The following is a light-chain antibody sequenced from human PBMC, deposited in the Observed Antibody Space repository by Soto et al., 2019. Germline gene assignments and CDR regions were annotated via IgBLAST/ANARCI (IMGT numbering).Light chain of an antibody. Sequence: DIQMTQSPSTLPGSVRHRLNITCRASQTISSWLAWSQQKPGQATKLLIYKASTLKGGVPSRVSGSGSGTEVTLTISSLQPDDFATYYCQHYNSSSEAFGQGTKVDIK. CDR1: QTISSW. V-gene: IGKV1-5*03. CDR2: KAS. J-gene: IGKJ1*01. CDR3: QHYNSSSEA.